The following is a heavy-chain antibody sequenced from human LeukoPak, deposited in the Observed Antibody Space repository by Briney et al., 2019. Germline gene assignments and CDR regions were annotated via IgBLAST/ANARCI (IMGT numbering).Heavy chain of an antibody. CDR3: ARDLGQYYDTSDNWFDP. Sequence: GGSLRLSCAASGFTFSSYSMSWVRQAPGKGLEWVSSITSSSSYIYYADSVKGRFTISRDNAKNPLYLQMNSLRAEDTAVYYCARDLGQYYDTSDNWFDPWGQGTLVTVSS. CDR1: GFTFSSYS. CDR2: ITSSSSYI. J-gene: IGHJ5*02. D-gene: IGHD3-22*01. V-gene: IGHV3-21*01.